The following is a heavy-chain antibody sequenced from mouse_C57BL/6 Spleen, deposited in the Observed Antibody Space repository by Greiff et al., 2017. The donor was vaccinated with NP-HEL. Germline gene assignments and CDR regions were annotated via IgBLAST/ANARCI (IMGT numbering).Heavy chain of an antibody. CDR2: ISYDGSN. J-gene: IGHJ4*01. V-gene: IGHV3-6*01. Sequence: EVKVEESGPGLVKPSQSLSLTCSVTGYSITSGYYWNWIRQFPGNKLEWMGYISYDGSNNYNPSLKNRISITRDTSKNQFFLKLNSVTTEDTATYYCARVLSYGAMDYWGQGTSVTVSS. CDR3: ARVLSYGAMDY. CDR1: GYSITSGYY. D-gene: IGHD1-1*01.